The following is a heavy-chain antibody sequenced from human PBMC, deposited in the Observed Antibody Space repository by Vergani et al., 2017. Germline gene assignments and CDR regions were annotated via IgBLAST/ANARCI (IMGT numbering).Heavy chain of an antibody. Sequence: QVQLQESGPGLVKPSETLSLTCTVSGGSISSYYWSWIRQPPGKGLEWIGYIHYSGSTNYNPSLKSRVTISVDTSKNQFSLKLSAVTAADTAVYYCARTIIAAAGEYFDLWGRGTLVTVSS. CDR2: IHYSGST. D-gene: IGHD6-13*01. CDR3: ARTIIAAAGEYFDL. V-gene: IGHV4-59*01. J-gene: IGHJ2*01. CDR1: GGSISSYY.